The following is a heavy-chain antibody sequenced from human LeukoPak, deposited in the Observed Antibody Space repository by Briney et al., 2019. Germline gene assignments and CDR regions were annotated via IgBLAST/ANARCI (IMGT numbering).Heavy chain of an antibody. Sequence: TGGSLRLSCAASGFTFSSYAMTWVRQAPGKGLEWVSTISVSGGSAYYADSVKGRFTISRDNSKNTLYLQMDSLRAEDTAVYYCAKREGGSGSYRLYYFDYWGQGTLVTVSA. D-gene: IGHD3-10*01. CDR3: AKREGGSGSYRLYYFDY. CDR2: ISVSGGSA. CDR1: GFTFSSYA. J-gene: IGHJ4*02. V-gene: IGHV3-23*01.